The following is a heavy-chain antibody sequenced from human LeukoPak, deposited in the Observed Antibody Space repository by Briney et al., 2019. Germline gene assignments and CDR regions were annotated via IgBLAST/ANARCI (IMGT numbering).Heavy chain of an antibody. Sequence: GGSLRLSCAASGFTFSSYSMNWVRQAPGKGLEWVSSISSSSSYIYYADSVKGRFTISRDNAKNSLYLQMNSLRAEDTAVYYCARDAPRAGTNAFDIWGQGTMVTVSS. CDR2: ISSSSSYI. D-gene: IGHD1/OR15-1a*01. CDR3: ARDAPRAGTNAFDI. CDR1: GFTFSSYS. V-gene: IGHV3-21*01. J-gene: IGHJ3*02.